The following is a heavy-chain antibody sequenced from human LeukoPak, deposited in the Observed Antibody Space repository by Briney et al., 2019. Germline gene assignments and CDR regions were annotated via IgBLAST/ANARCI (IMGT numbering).Heavy chain of an antibody. CDR2: IRSKLYGGTT. D-gene: IGHD6-13*01. CDR1: GFSFDDYA. Sequence: GGSLRLSCTASGFSFDDYAMSWVRQAPGKGLEWEGFIRSKLYGGTTQYAASVKGRFTISRDDSKSIAYLQMNSLKTEDTAVYYCTRLFSESSSWALDYWGQGSLLTVSS. CDR3: TRLFSESSSWALDY. V-gene: IGHV3-49*04. J-gene: IGHJ4*02.